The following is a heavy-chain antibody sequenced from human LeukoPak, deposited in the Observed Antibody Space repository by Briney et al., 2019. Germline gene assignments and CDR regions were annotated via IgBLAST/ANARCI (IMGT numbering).Heavy chain of an antibody. J-gene: IGHJ6*02. CDR1: GFTFSSYA. CDR3: AREVPVPALIHYYYGMDV. Sequence: PGGSLRLSCAASGFTFSSYAMSWVRQAPGKGLEWVSAISGSGGSTYYADSVKGRFTISRDNSKNTLYLQMNSLRAEGTAVYYCAREVPVPALIHYYYGMDVWGQGTTVTVSS. D-gene: IGHD2-2*01. CDR2: ISGSGGST. V-gene: IGHV3-23*01.